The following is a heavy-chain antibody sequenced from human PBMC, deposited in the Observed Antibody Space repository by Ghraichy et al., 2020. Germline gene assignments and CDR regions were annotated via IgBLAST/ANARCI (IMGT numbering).Heavy chain of an antibody. CDR3: ARSGAAGRYHYYYGMDV. D-gene: IGHD6-13*01. CDR1: GYSISSGYY. CDR2: ISHGGST. J-gene: IGHJ6*02. V-gene: IGHV4-38-2*02. Sequence: SETLSLTCTVSGYSISSGYYWGWIRQPPGKGLEWIGSISHGGSTNYNPSLKSRVTISEDTSKNQFSLKLRSVTAADTAVYYCARSGAAGRYHYYYGMDVWGHGTTVTVSS.